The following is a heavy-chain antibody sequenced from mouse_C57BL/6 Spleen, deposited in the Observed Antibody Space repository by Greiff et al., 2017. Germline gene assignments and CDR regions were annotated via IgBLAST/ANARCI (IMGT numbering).Heavy chain of an antibody. J-gene: IGHJ4*01. CDR3: ARKETPSGAMDY. Sequence: QVQLKESGAELARPGASVKLSCKASGYTFTSYGISWVKQRTGQGLEWIGEIYPRSGNTYYNEKFKGKATLTADKSSSTAYMELRSLTSEDSAVYFCARKETPSGAMDYWGQGTSVTVSS. CDR1: GYTFTSYG. V-gene: IGHV1-81*01. CDR2: IYPRSGNT.